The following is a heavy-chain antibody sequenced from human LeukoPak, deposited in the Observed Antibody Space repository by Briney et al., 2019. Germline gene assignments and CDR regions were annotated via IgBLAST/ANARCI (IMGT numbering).Heavy chain of an antibody. J-gene: IGHJ4*02. V-gene: IGHV4-34*01. Sequence: IPSETLSLTCAVYGGSFSDYFWSWIRQPPGMGLEWIGEINRSGSTKYNPSLKSRLTISVDTSKNQFSLKLSSVTAADTAVYYCAREDYWGQGTLVTVSS. CDR3: AREDY. CDR1: GGSFSDYF. CDR2: INRSGST.